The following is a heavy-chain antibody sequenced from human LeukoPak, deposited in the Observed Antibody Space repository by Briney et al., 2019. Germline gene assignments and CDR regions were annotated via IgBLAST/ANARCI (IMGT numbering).Heavy chain of an antibody. V-gene: IGHV4-59*01. D-gene: IGHD6-19*01. CDR3: AKTYSSAWYYFDY. CDR2: IYYTGST. Sequence: KPSETLSLTCTVSGGSISSYYWSWIRQPPGKGLEWIGYIYYTGSTNYNPSLKSRVTISLDTSKNQFSLRLTSVTPADTAVYYCAKTYSSAWYYFDYWGQGTPVTVSS. J-gene: IGHJ4*02. CDR1: GGSISSYY.